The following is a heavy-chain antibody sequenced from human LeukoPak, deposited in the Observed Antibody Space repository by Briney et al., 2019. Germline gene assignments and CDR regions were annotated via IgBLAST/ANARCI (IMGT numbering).Heavy chain of an antibody. CDR2: ISPDGNTR. J-gene: IGHJ3*01. CDR3: ARDLNGAGDF. CDR1: GFTFSSYW. Sequence: PGGSLRLSCAASGFTFSSYWMHWVRRSPGKGLVWVSNISPDGNTRSHAESVQGRFTISRDNAKNTLYLQMSSLTADDKAVYYCARDLNGAGDFWGQGTMVTVSS. D-gene: IGHD2-8*01. V-gene: IGHV3-74*01.